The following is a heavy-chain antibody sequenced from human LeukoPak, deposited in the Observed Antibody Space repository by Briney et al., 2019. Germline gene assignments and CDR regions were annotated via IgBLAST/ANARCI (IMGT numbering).Heavy chain of an antibody. V-gene: IGHV4-34*01. Sequence: SETLSLTCAVYGGSFSGYYWSWIRQPPGKGLEWIGEINHSGSTNYNPSLKSRVTISVDTSKNQFSLKLSSVTAADTAVNYCARGRVSSGWYRDYWGQGTLVTVSS. CDR1: GGSFSGYY. J-gene: IGHJ4*02. D-gene: IGHD6-19*01. CDR3: ARGRVSSGWYRDY. CDR2: INHSGST.